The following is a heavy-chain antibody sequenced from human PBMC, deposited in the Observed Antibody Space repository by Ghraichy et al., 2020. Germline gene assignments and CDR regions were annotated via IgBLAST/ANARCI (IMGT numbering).Heavy chain of an antibody. CDR1: GFTFSDAW. D-gene: IGHD3-10*01. J-gene: IGHJ4*02. CDR3: TTAFTYYYGSGSYSAFDY. V-gene: IGHV3-15*01. Sequence: LSLTCAASGFTFSDAWMTWVRQAPGKGLEWVGRIKTKIDGGTTDYAAPVKGRFTISRDDSKNTLFLQMNSLRTEDTAVYYCTTAFTYYYGSGSYSAFDYWGQGTLVTVSS. CDR2: IKTKIDGGTT.